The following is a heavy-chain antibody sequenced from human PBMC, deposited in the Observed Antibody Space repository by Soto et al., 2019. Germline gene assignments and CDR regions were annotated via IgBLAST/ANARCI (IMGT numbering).Heavy chain of an antibody. CDR1: GFSFSSYW. CDR3: ARDSSSRTSDY. Sequence: EVRLVESGGGLVQPGGSLRLSCAASGFSFSSYWMSWVRQAPGKGPEWVGNIKHDGSEKYYVDSVKGRFTISRDNAKNSLYLQMDSLRAEDTAVFYCARDSSSRTSDYWGQGTLVTVSS. CDR2: IKHDGSEK. J-gene: IGHJ4*02. D-gene: IGHD2-2*01. V-gene: IGHV3-7*01.